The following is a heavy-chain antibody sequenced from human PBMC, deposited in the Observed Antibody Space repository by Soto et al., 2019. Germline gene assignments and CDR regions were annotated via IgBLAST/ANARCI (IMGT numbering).Heavy chain of an antibody. V-gene: IGHV4-34*01. CDR1: GGSFSRYY. Sequence: QVQLQQWGAGLLKPSETLSLTCDVYGGSFSRYYWNWIRQPPGKGLEWLGEINHSGSTNYNPSLASRVTISLDTSKTQFSLELTSVTAADTAVYYCARGEGRLVGTWFDPWGQGTLVTVSS. CDR3: ARGEGRLVGTWFDP. J-gene: IGHJ5*02. D-gene: IGHD5-12*01. CDR2: INHSGST.